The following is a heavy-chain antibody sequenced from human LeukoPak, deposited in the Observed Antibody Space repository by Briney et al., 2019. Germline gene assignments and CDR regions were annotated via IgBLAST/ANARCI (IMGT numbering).Heavy chain of an antibody. Sequence: ASVKVSCKASGYTFTGYYMHWVRQAPGQGLEWMGWINPNSGGTNYAQKFQGRVTMTRDTSISTAYMELSRLRSDDTAVYYCARGGYYDSSGYSGLDYWGQGTLVTVSS. D-gene: IGHD3-22*01. J-gene: IGHJ4*02. V-gene: IGHV1-2*02. CDR2: INPNSGGT. CDR1: GYTFTGYY. CDR3: ARGGYYDSSGYSGLDY.